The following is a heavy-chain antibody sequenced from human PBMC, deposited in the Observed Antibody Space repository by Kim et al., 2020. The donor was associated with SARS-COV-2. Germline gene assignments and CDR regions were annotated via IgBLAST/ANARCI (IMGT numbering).Heavy chain of an antibody. CDR3: AREYSGYVFRWFDP. V-gene: IGHV1-3*01. CDR2: INAGNGNT. D-gene: IGHD5-12*01. Sequence: ASVKVSCKASGYTFTSYAMHWVRQAPGQRLEWMGWINAGNGNTKYSQKFQGRVTITRDTSASTAYMELSSLRSEDTAVYYCAREYSGYVFRWFDPWGQGTLVTVSS. CDR1: GYTFTSYA. J-gene: IGHJ5*02.